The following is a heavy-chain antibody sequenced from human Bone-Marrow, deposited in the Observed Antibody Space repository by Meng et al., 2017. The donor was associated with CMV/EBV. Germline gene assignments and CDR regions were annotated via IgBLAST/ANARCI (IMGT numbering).Heavy chain of an antibody. CDR1: GFTFSSYW. CDR2: ISYDGSNK. Sequence: GESLKISCAASGFTFSSYWMSWVRQAPGKGLEWVAVISYDGSNKYYADSVKGRFTISRDNSKNTLYLQMNSLRAEDTAVYYCARDHALWFGESPPDYWGQGTLVTVSS. CDR3: ARDHALWFGESPPDY. J-gene: IGHJ4*02. D-gene: IGHD3-10*01. V-gene: IGHV3-30*03.